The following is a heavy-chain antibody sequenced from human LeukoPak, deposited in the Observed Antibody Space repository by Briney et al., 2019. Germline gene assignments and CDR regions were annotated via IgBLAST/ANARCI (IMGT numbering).Heavy chain of an antibody. Sequence: SVKVSCKASGYTFTSYGISWVRLAPEQGLEWMGGIIPIFGTTNYAHKFQGRVTITADRSTSTAYMELSSLRSEDTAIYYCARGTDIVIVGDGWASDAFDLWGQGTMVTVSS. CDR1: GYTFTSYG. CDR2: IIPIFGTT. V-gene: IGHV1-69*06. D-gene: IGHD2/OR15-2a*01. CDR3: ARGTDIVIVGDGWASDAFDL. J-gene: IGHJ3*01.